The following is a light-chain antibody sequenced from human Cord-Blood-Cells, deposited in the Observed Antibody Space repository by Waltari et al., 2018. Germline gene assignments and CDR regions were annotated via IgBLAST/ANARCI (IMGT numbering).Light chain of an antibody. CDR2: AAS. J-gene: IGKJ2*01. CDR3: QQSYSTPYT. Sequence: VGDRVTITCRASQSISSYLNWYQQKPGKAPKLLIYAASSLQSGVQSRFSGSGSGTDFTLTISSLQPEDFATYYCQQSYSTPYTFGQGTKLEIK. V-gene: IGKV1-39*01. CDR1: QSISSY.